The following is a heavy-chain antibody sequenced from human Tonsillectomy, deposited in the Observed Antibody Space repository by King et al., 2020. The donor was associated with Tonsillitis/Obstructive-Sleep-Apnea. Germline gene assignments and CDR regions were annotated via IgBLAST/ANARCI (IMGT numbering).Heavy chain of an antibody. J-gene: IGHJ4*02. CDR1: GGTFSSYA. CDR3: ARAIVGATRFSDFDY. CDR2: IIPIFGTV. V-gene: IGHV1-69*05. Sequence: QLVQSGAEVKKPGSSVKVSCKASGGTFSSYAISWVRQAPGQGLEWMGGIIPIFGTVNYAQKFQGRVTITTDESTRTGYMELSSLRSEDTAVYYCARAIVGATRFSDFDYWGQGTLVTVSS. D-gene: IGHD1-26*01.